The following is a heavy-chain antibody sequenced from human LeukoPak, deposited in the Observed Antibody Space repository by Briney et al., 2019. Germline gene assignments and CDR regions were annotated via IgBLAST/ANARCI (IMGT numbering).Heavy chain of an antibody. Sequence: ASVKVPCKASGYTFTSYDINWVRQATGQGLEWMGWMNPDSGNTGYAQKFQGRVTMTRNTSIGTAYMELSSLRSEDTAVYYCARVSASGYTGWGQGTLVTVSS. CDR3: ARVSASGYTG. V-gene: IGHV1-8*01. CDR1: GYTFTSYD. D-gene: IGHD3-22*01. CDR2: MNPDSGNT. J-gene: IGHJ4*02.